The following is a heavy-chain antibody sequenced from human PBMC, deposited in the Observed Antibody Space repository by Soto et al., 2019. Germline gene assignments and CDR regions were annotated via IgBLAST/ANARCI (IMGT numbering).Heavy chain of an antibody. CDR1: GFSLTTSGVG. Sequence: QITLNESGPTVVRPTETLTLTCRFSGFSLTTSGVGVGWVRQSPRKAPEWLALIYWDDDKRYSESLKSRLTITKDTSKNQVVLTVANLDPTDTATYYCAHRVLRTVFGLVTTTAIYFDFWGQGTPVAVSS. D-gene: IGHD3-3*01. J-gene: IGHJ4*02. CDR2: IYWDDDK. V-gene: IGHV2-5*02. CDR3: AHRVLRTVFGLVTTTAIYFDF.